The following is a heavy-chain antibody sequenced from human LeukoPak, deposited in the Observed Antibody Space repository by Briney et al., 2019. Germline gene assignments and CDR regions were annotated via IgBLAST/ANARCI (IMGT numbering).Heavy chain of an antibody. CDR3: ARDVRERYYDSSGYPDY. Sequence: ASVKVSCKASGGTFSSYAISWVRQAPGQGLEWMGWISAYNGNTNYAQKLQGRVTMTTDTSTSTAYMELRSLRSDDTAVYYCARDVRERYYDSSGYPDYWGQGTLVTVSS. D-gene: IGHD3-22*01. J-gene: IGHJ4*02. CDR2: ISAYNGNT. V-gene: IGHV1-18*01. CDR1: GGTFSSYA.